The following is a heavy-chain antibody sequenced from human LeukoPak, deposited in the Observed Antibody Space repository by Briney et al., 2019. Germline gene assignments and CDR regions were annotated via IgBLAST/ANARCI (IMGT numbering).Heavy chain of an antibody. CDR1: GGSISSSSYY. CDR2: IYYSGST. Sequence: PSETLSLTCTVSGGSISSSSYYWGWIRQPPGKGLEWIGSIYYSGSTYYNPSLKSRVTISVDTSKNQFSLKLSSVTAADAAVYYCARTSSGRKGSDFDYWGQGTLGTVSS. CDR3: ARTSSGRKGSDFDY. J-gene: IGHJ4*02. V-gene: IGHV4-39*07. D-gene: IGHD2-15*01.